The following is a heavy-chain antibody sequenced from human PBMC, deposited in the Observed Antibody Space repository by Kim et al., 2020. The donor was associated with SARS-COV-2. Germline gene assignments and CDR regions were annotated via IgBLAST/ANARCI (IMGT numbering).Heavy chain of an antibody. D-gene: IGHD1-26*01. V-gene: IGHV3-73*01. Sequence: GGSLRLSCAASGFTFSGSAMHWVRQASGKGLEWVARIRSKANSYSTAYSASGRGRITIASADSTNMVHLQMNSPETEDTSVYYCTRPLYYSGTYYFDFWG. CDR2: IRSKANSYST. J-gene: IGHJ4*01. CDR1: GFTFSGSA. CDR3: TRPLYYSGTYYFDF.